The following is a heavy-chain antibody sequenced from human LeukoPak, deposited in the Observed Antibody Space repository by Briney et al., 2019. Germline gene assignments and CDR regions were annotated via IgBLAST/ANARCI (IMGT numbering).Heavy chain of an antibody. J-gene: IGHJ4*02. CDR2: IKEDGSET. CDR1: GFTFKKYW. CDR3: ARETPRRGETRDGYR. Sequence: AGGSLRLSCAASGFTFKKYWMNWVRQVPGKGLECLANIKEDGSETYYADSVKGRFTISRDNPKNLLFLQINSPRVEDTAVYYCARETPRRGETRDGYRWGQGTLVTVSS. V-gene: IGHV3-7*01. D-gene: IGHD5-24*01.